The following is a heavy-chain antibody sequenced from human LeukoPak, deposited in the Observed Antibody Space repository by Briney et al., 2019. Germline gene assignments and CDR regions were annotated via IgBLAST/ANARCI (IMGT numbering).Heavy chain of an antibody. D-gene: IGHD3-10*01. Sequence: SETLSLTCAVSGGSINSSRSYYWGWIRQPPGKGVEWIGSIYYSGSTYHNPSLKSRVTISVDTSKNQFSLKLSSVTAADTAVYYCARLPMAMGVFDYWGQGTLVTVSS. CDR3: ARLPMAMGVFDY. CDR2: IYYSGST. J-gene: IGHJ4*02. V-gene: IGHV4-39*01. CDR1: GGSINSSRSYY.